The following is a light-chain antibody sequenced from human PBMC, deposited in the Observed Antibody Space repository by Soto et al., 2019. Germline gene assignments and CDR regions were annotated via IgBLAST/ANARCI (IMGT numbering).Light chain of an antibody. CDR3: QQSHGIPYT. V-gene: IGKV1-39*01. CDR2: AAS. Sequence: DIQMTQSPSSLSASVGDRVTITCRASQTMSTYLNWYQQNPGKAPKLLIYAASTLQSGVPSRFSGSGSGTDFTLTISSLQPEDFETYYCQQSHGIPYTFGQGTKLEIK. J-gene: IGKJ2*01. CDR1: QTMSTY.